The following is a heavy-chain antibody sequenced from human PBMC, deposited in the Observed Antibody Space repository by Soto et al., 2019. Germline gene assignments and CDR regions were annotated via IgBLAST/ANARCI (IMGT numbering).Heavy chain of an antibody. CDR3: ARDGGRHSGGIDY. CDR2: IIPIFGTA. V-gene: IGHV1-69*01. CDR1: GGTFSSYS. D-gene: IGHD1-26*01. Sequence: QVQLVQSGAEVKKPGSSVKVSCKASGGTFSSYSINWVRQAPGQGLEWMGVIIPIFGTANYAQKFQGRVTITADESTSTAYMALSSLRSEDTAVYYCARDGGRHSGGIDYWGQGTRVTVSS. J-gene: IGHJ4*02.